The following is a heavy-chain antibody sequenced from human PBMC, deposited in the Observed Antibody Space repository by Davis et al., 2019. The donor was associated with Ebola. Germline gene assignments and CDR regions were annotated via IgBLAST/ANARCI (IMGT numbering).Heavy chain of an antibody. CDR3: AKDYIGVY. CDR2: ISYDGSNK. J-gene: IGHJ4*02. CDR1: GFTFSSYA. D-gene: IGHD3-3*01. V-gene: IGHV3-30-3*01. Sequence: GESLKISCAASGFTFSSYAMHWVRQAPGKGLEWVAVISYDGSNKYYADSVKGRFTISRDNSKNTLYLQMNSLRAEDTAVYYCAKDYIGVYWGQGTLVTVSS.